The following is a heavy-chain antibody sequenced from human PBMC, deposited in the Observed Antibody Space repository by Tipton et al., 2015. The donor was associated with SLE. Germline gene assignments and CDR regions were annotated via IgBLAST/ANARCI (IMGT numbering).Heavy chain of an antibody. Sequence: TLSLTCAVSGYSISSGYYWSWIRQPPGKGLEWIGYIYYSGSTNYNPSLKSRVTISVDTSKNQFSLKLSSVTAADTAVYYCARLWLRDYFDYWGQGTLVTVSS. CDR1: GYSISSGYY. CDR2: IYYSGST. V-gene: IGHV4-61*01. J-gene: IGHJ4*02. CDR3: ARLWLRDYFDY. D-gene: IGHD3-10*01.